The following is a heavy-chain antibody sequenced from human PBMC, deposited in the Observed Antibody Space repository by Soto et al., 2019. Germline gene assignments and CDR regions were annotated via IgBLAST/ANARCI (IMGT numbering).Heavy chain of an antibody. J-gene: IGHJ6*03. CDR1: GGSISSYY. V-gene: IGHV4-59*08. CDR2: IYYSGST. D-gene: IGHD5-12*01. CDR3: ASQGDSGYASGAGYYYYYMDV. Sequence: QVQLQESGPGLVKPSETLSLTCTVSGGSISSYYWSWIRQPPGKGLEWIGYIYYSGSTNYNPSLKSRVTISVDTSKNQFSLKLSSVTAADTAVYYCASQGDSGYASGAGYYYYYMDVWGKGTTVTVSS.